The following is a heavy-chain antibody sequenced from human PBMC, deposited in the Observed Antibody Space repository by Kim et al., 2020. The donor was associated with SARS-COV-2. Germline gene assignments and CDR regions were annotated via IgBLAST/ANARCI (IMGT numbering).Heavy chain of an antibody. CDR1: GGSISSGGYS. CDR3: ARGPTMIVAGVSVGWFDP. V-gene: IGHV4-30-2*01. Sequence: SETLSLTCAVSGGSISSGGYSWSWIRQPPGKGLEWIGYIYHSGSTYYNPSLKSRVTISVDRSKNQFSLKLSSVTAADTAVYYCARGPTMIVAGVSVGWFDPWGQGTLVTVSS. D-gene: IGHD3-22*01. CDR2: IYHSGST. J-gene: IGHJ5*02.